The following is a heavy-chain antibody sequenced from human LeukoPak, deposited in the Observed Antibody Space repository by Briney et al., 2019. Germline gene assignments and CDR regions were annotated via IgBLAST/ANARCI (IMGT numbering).Heavy chain of an antibody. D-gene: IGHD3-10*01. Sequence: PGGSLRLSCAASGFTFDDYAMHWVRQAPGKGLEWVSLISGDGGSTYYADSVKGRFTISRDNSKNSLYLQMNSLRTEDTALYYCARDRLTKVRGVSPYFDYWGQGTLVTASS. CDR2: ISGDGGST. CDR3: ARDRLTKVRGVSPYFDY. J-gene: IGHJ4*02. V-gene: IGHV3-43*02. CDR1: GFTFDDYA.